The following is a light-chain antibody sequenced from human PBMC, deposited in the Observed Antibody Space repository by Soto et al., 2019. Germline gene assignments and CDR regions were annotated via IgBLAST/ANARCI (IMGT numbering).Light chain of an antibody. CDR1: SSDVGGHIS. Sequence: QSALTQPRSVSGSPGQSVTLSCAGTSSDVGGHISVSWYQQHPGTAPKFMIYEAFKRPSEVSSRFSGSRSGNTASLTISGLQAEDEADYYCCSHAGGDTYVFGTGTKLTVL. J-gene: IGLJ1*01. CDR2: EAF. CDR3: CSHAGGDTYV. V-gene: IGLV2-11*01.